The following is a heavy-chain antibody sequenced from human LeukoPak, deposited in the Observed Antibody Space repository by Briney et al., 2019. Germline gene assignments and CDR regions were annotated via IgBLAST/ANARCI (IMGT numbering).Heavy chain of an antibody. J-gene: IGHJ6*04. CDR3: ARAMVRGVIGHYYGMDV. V-gene: IGHV4-31*03. CDR2: IYYSGSI. CDR1: GGSISSGGYY. D-gene: IGHD3-10*01. Sequence: SETLSHTCTVSGGSISSGGYYWSWIRQHPGKGLEWIGYIYYSGSIYYNPSLKSRVTISVDTSKNQFSLKLSSVTAADTAVYYCARAMVRGVIGHYYGMDVWGKGTTVTVSS.